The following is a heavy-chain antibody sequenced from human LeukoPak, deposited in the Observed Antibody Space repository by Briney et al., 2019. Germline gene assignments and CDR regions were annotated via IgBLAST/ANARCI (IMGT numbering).Heavy chain of an antibody. J-gene: IGHJ5*02. D-gene: IGHD2-15*01. CDR2: IKQDGSEQ. Sequence: GGSLRLSCAASGFSFSSYWMSWVRQAPGKGLEWVADIKQDGSEQNYVDSVKDRFTISRDNAKNSLYLQINRLRVEDTAVYYCARDQGWPLNRFDIWGQGTLVTVSS. V-gene: IGHV3-7*01. CDR3: ARDQGWPLNRFDI. CDR1: GFSFSSYW.